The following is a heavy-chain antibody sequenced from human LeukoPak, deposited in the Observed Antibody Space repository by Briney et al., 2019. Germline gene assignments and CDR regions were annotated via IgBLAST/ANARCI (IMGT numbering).Heavy chain of an antibody. CDR1: GGSISSYY. J-gene: IGHJ5*02. CDR3: ARASKQQLEKWFDP. V-gene: IGHV4-59*01. Sequence: SETLSLTCTVSGGSISSYYWSWIRQPPGEGLEWIGYIYYSGSTNYNPSLKSRVTISVDTSKNQFSLKLSSVTAADTAVYYCARASKQQLEKWFDPWGQGTLVTVSS. CDR2: IYYSGST. D-gene: IGHD6-13*01.